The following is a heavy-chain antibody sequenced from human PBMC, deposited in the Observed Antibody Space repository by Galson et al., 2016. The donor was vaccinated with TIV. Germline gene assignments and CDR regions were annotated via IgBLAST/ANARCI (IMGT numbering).Heavy chain of an antibody. Sequence: SLRLSCAASGLSVSINYMTWVRQAPGKGLEWVSLISDGGNTYYSDSVRGRFTISRDNSKNTLYLQMNSLRVEDTAVYYCARERVVDATYYYYYFGMDVWGQGTAVTVSS. V-gene: IGHV3-66*02. D-gene: IGHD2-15*01. CDR3: ARERVVDATYYYYYFGMDV. CDR2: ISDGGNT. J-gene: IGHJ6*02. CDR1: GLSVSINY.